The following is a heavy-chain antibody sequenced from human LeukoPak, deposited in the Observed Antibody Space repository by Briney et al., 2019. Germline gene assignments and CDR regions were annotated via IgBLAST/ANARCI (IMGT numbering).Heavy chain of an antibody. D-gene: IGHD6-19*01. J-gene: IGHJ4*02. V-gene: IGHV7-4-1*02. CDR2: INPNTGNP. CDR3: AIDQPVAGVSNFDS. CDR1: GYTFTRYA. Sequence: ASVKVSCKASGYTFTRYAMNWLRQAPGQGLEWMGWINPNTGNPAYAQAFTGRFVFSLDTPVSTAYLQISSLNTEDTAVYYCAIDQPVAGVSNFDSWGQGTLVTVSS.